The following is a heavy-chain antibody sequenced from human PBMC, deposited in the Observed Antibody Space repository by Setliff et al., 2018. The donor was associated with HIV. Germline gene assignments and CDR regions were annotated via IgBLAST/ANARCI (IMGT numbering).Heavy chain of an antibody. CDR2: IIPIFGTA. D-gene: IGHD6-19*01. J-gene: IGHJ6*03. V-gene: IGHV1-69*05. CDR3: ARALWAVAGTGYYYYYMDV. CDR1: GGTFSSYA. Sequence: SVKVSCKASGGTFSSYAISWVRQAPGQGLEWMGGIIPIFGTANYAQKFQGRVTITTDESTSTAYMELSSLRSEDPAVYYCARALWAVAGTGYYYYYMDVWGKGTTVTVSS.